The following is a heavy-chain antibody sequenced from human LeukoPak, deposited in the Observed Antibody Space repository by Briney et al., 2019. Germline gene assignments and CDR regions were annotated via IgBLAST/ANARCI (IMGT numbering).Heavy chain of an antibody. D-gene: IGHD1-1*01. J-gene: IGHJ4*02. Sequence: PGGSLRLSCVVSGFTFSAYEMNWVRQAPGKGLEWVSYISNSDSTISYADSVKGRFTISRDNAKNSLYLQMNSLRAEDTAVYYCASGSRNWNDRSVDYWGQGTLVTVSS. CDR3: ASGSRNWNDRSVDY. CDR2: ISNSDSTI. CDR1: GFTFSAYE. V-gene: IGHV3-48*03.